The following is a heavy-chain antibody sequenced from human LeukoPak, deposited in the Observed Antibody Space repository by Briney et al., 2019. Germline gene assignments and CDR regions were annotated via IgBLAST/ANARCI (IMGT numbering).Heavy chain of an antibody. J-gene: IGHJ3*02. CDR1: GGSISSYY. CDR3: ARRYSGYGNAFDI. CDR2: IYSSGST. Sequence: PSETLSLTCTVSGGSISSYYWSWIRQPPGKGLEWIGYIYSSGSTNYSPSLKSRVTISVDTSKNQFSLKLYSVTAADTAVYYCARRYSGYGNAFDIWGQGTMVTVSS. V-gene: IGHV4-59*08. D-gene: IGHD5-12*01.